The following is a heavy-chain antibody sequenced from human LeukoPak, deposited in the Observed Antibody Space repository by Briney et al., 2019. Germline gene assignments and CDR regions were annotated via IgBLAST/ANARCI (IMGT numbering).Heavy chain of an antibody. V-gene: IGHV4-30-2*01. CDR2: IYHSGST. Sequence: PSETLSLTCAVSGGSISRGGYSWSWIRQPPGKGLEWIGYIYHSGSTYYNPSLKSRVTISVDRSKNQFSLKLSSVTAADTAVYYCAREKIKWGYCSGGSCYTRWFDPWGQGTLVTVSS. D-gene: IGHD2-15*01. CDR1: GGSISRGGYS. J-gene: IGHJ5*02. CDR3: AREKIKWGYCSGGSCYTRWFDP.